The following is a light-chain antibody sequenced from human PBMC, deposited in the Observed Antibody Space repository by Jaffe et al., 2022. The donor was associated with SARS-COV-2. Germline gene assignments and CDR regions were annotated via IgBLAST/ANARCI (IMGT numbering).Light chain of an antibody. CDR1: SSDVGGYSF. Sequence: QSALTQPASVSASPGQSITISCTGTSSDVGGYSFVSWYQHHPGQAPKLLIYGVSNRPSGVSSRFSGSKSGNTASLTISGLQAEDEADYYCYSYTTSSTLVFGGGTKLTVL. J-gene: IGLJ3*02. CDR2: GVS. CDR3: YSYTTSSTLV. V-gene: IGLV2-14*01.